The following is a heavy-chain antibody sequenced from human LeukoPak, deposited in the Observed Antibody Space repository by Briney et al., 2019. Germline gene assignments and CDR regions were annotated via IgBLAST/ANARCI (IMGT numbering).Heavy chain of an antibody. Sequence: PSETLSLTCDVSGDSISSNTHYRGWIRQPPGKGLEWIGSILSSGNTFYEPSLKSRVTISVDTSKNQFSLKMNFETAADTAVYYCGRHGGDSYGFLFFDNWGQGTLVTASS. J-gene: IGHJ4*02. CDR3: GRHGGDSYGFLFFDN. CDR2: ILSSGNT. V-gene: IGHV4-39*01. CDR1: GDSISSNTHY. D-gene: IGHD5-18*01.